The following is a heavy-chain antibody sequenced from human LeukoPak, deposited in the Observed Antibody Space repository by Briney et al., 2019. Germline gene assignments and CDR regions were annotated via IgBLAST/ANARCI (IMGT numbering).Heavy chain of an antibody. CDR1: GFTVSSYY. V-gene: IGHV3-66*01. CDR2: IYSGGST. J-gene: IGHJ3*02. Sequence: GGSLRLSCAASGFTVSSYYMSWVRQAPGKGLEWVSVIYSGGSTYYADSVKGRFTISRDNSKSTLYLQMKSLRAEDTAVYYCARDRGCGDCYPPANDAFDIWGQGTMVTVSS. D-gene: IGHD2-21*02. CDR3: ARDRGCGDCYPPANDAFDI.